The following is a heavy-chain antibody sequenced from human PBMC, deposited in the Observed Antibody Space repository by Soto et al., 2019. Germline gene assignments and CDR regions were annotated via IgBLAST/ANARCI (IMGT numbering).Heavy chain of an antibody. V-gene: IGHV4-59*01. D-gene: IGHD3-9*01. CDR3: AGAGYEILTGSYKKQRYFDY. Sequence: SETLSLTCTVSGDSLTTYYWNWIRQPPGKGLEWIGFIYYSGSTSYNPSLKSRVTISLDTSKSQVSLELNSVTATDTAVYYCAGAGYEILTGSYKKQRYFDYWGRGTLVTVSS. CDR2: IYYSGST. CDR1: GDSLTTYY. J-gene: IGHJ4*02.